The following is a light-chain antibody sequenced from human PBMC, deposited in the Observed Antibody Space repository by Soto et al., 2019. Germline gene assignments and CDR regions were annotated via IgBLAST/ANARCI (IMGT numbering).Light chain of an antibody. V-gene: IGKV1-5*01. J-gene: IGKJ1*01. CDR2: HAS. CDR1: QSISNW. CDR3: QQYMRYS. Sequence: DIQMTQSPSTLPASVGARGTTTCRASQSISNWLAWYQKKPGXAXXLLIYHASTLESGVPSRFSGSGSGTELTLTISRLQPDDFASDYCQQYMRYSFGQGTKV.